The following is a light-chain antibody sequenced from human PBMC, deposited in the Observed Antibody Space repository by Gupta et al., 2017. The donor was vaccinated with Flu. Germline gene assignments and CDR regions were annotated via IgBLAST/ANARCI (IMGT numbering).Light chain of an antibody. Sequence: DIQMTKHPSSLCASVGDRVTITCRASQRISTDLDWYQQKPGKAPNLLIYAASSLQSGVPSRFSGSGSGTDFTLKISGLQPEDVATYYCKQSLRTPRTFGLGTKVEIK. V-gene: IGKV1-39*01. CDR2: AAS. CDR3: KQSLRTPRT. J-gene: IGKJ1*01. CDR1: QRISTD.